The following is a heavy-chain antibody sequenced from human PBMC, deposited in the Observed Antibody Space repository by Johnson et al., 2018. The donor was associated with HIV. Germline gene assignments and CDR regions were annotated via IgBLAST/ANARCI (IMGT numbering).Heavy chain of an antibody. Sequence: HVQLVESGGGLVQPGGSLRLSCAASGFTFSNYAMHWVRQAPGKGLEWVAVISYDGSNTYYADSVKGRFTISRDNSKNTLYLQMNSLRAEDTAVYYCAKDSTYYDSGGAFDIWGQGTMVTVSS. CDR2: ISYDGSNT. CDR1: GFTFSNYA. J-gene: IGHJ3*02. V-gene: IGHV3-30*04. D-gene: IGHD3-3*01. CDR3: AKDSTYYDSGGAFDI.